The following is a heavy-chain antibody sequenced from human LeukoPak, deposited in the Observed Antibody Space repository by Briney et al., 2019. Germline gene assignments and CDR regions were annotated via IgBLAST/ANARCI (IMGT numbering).Heavy chain of an antibody. CDR3: ARGATVTERWFDP. J-gene: IGHJ5*02. CDR2: IYTSGRT. Sequence: SETLSLTCSVSGGSISSYYGSWIRQPPGKGLEWIGYIYTSGRTNYNPSLKSRVTISIDTSKNQFSLKLSSVTAADTAVYYCARGATVTERWFDPWGQGTLVTVSS. D-gene: IGHD4-17*01. CDR1: GGSISSYY. V-gene: IGHV4-4*08.